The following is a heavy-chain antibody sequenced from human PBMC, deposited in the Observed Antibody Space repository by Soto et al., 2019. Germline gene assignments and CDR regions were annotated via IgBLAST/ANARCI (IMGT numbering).Heavy chain of an antibody. CDR1: GFTFSSYS. J-gene: IGHJ3*02. CDR2: ISSSSSYI. Sequence: GGSLRLSCAASGFTFSSYSMNWVRQAPGKGLEWVSSISSSSSYIYYADSVKGRFTISRDNAKNSLYLQMNSLRAEDTAVYYCARDGFSGYSYDGSYAFDIWGQGTMVTVSS. V-gene: IGHV3-21*01. D-gene: IGHD5-18*01. CDR3: ARDGFSGYSYDGSYAFDI.